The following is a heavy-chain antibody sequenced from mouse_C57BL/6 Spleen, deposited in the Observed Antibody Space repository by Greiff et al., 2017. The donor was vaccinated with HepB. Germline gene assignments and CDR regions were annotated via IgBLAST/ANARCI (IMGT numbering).Heavy chain of an antibody. Sequence: VKLQESGAELVKPGASVKLSCKASGYTFTEYTIHWVKQRSGQGLEWIGWFYPGSGSIKYNEKFKDKATLTADKSSSTVYMELSRLTSEDSAVYFCARHDPYYDYENWYFDVWGTGTTVTVSS. J-gene: IGHJ1*03. CDR2: FYPGSGSI. D-gene: IGHD2-4*01. CDR1: GYTFTEYT. V-gene: IGHV1-62-2*01. CDR3: ARHDPYYDYENWYFDV.